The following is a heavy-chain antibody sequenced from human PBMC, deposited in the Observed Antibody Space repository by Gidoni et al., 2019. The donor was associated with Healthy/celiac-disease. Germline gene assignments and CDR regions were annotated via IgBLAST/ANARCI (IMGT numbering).Heavy chain of an antibody. CDR1: GFTVSSTY. J-gene: IGHJ3*02. V-gene: IGHV3-66*02. D-gene: IGHD1-26*01. CDR2: IYSGGST. Sequence: EVQLVESGGGLVQPGGSLRLSCAASGFTVSSTYMSWVRQAPGKGLEWVSVIYSGGSTYYADSVKGRFTISRDNSKNTLYLQMNSLRAEDTAVYYCARDTEQIDAFDIWGQGTMVTVSS. CDR3: ARDTEQIDAFDI.